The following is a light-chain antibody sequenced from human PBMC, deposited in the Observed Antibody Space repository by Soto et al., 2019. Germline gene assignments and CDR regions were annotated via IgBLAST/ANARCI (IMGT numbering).Light chain of an antibody. CDR1: QNIRSY. Sequence: DIQMTQSPSSLSASVEDRVTITCRASQNIRSYLNWYQQKPGKAPQLLIYATSSLQTGVPSRFSASGSGTDFSLVISDLQPEDSATYYCQQGYSSRWTSGRGTKVDIK. V-gene: IGKV1-39*01. CDR3: QQGYSSRWT. J-gene: IGKJ1*01. CDR2: ATS.